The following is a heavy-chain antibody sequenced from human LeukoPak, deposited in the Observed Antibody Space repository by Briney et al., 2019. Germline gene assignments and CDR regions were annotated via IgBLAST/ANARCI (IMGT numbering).Heavy chain of an antibody. CDR1: GFTFDDYA. J-gene: IGHJ4*02. D-gene: IGHD6-13*01. CDR2: ISWNSGNI. V-gene: IGHV3-9*01. Sequence: GGSLRLSCAASGFTFDDYAMNWVRQAPGKGLEWVSGISWNSGNIGYADSVKGRFTISRDNAKNSLYLQMNSLRAEDTALYYCAKDSRAIGAAGTLDYWGQGTLVTVSS. CDR3: AKDSRAIGAAGTLDY.